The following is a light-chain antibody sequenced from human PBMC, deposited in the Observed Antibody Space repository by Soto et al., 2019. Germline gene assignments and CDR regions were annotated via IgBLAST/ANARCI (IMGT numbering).Light chain of an antibody. CDR3: YQRSNWPPIT. CDR2: DAS. J-gene: IGKJ5*01. V-gene: IGKV3-11*01. CDR1: QSVKTF. Sequence: MTEAPATLSMSPGERVTLSCRTSQSVKTFFVWYQQRPGQAPRLLIRDASRRADGIPARFSGSGFGADVTLTISSLVPEDAAVHYCYQRSNWPPITFAQGTRLEIK.